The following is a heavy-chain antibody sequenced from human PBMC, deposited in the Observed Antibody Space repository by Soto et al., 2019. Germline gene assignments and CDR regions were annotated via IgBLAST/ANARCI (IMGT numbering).Heavy chain of an antibody. CDR1: GFSFSAYT. CDR2: ISTSGGTT. D-gene: IGHD3-10*01. J-gene: IGHJ4*02. CDR3: ARFPNYYGSGSDYQYYFDS. V-gene: IGHV3-23*01. Sequence: GGSLRLSCVASGFSFSAYTMTWVRQAPGKGLEWVSSISTSGGTTYYAGSVKGRFIISRDHFKNTLYLQMNSLRGDDTAIFYCARFPNYYGSGSDYQYYFDSWGLGTLVTVSS.